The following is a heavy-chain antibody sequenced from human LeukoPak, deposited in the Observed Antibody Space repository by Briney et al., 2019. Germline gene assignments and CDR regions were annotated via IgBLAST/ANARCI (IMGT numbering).Heavy chain of an antibody. CDR1: GGSISSSSYD. J-gene: IGHJ4*02. CDR3: ARLPEGGLYSSSWPVDY. Sequence: PSETLSLTCTVSGGSISSSSYDWGWIRQPPGKGLEWIGSIYYSGSTYYNPSLKSRVTISVDTSKNQFSLKLSSVTAADTAVYYCARLPEGGLYSSSWPVDYWSQGTLVTVSS. V-gene: IGHV4-39*07. D-gene: IGHD6-13*01. CDR2: IYYSGST.